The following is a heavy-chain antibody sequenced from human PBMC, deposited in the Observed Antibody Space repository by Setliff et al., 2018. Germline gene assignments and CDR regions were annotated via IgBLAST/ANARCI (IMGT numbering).Heavy chain of an antibody. CDR1: GFTFGDYA. CDR2: ISYDGSNK. V-gene: IGHV3-30*04. D-gene: IGHD3-22*01. Sequence: PGGSLRLSCTASGFTFGDYAMHLVRQAPGKGLEWVAVISYDGSNKYYADSVKGRFTISRDNSKNTLYLQMNSLRAEDTAVYYCARGDSSGYYYVQEVFIDYWGQGTLVTVSS. J-gene: IGHJ4*02. CDR3: ARGDSSGYYYVQEVFIDY.